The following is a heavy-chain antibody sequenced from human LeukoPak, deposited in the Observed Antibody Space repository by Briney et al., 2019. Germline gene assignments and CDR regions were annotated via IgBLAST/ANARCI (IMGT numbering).Heavy chain of an antibody. Sequence: PGGSLRLSCAASGFTFSSYAMSWVRQAPGKGLEWVSAISGSGGSTYYADSVKGRFTISRDNSKNTLYLQMNSLRAEDTAVYYCAKNSFRHYYYYYMDVWGKGTTVTVSS. J-gene: IGHJ6*03. CDR3: AKNSFRHYYYYYMDV. V-gene: IGHV3-23*01. D-gene: IGHD3-3*02. CDR2: ISGSGGST. CDR1: GFTFSSYA.